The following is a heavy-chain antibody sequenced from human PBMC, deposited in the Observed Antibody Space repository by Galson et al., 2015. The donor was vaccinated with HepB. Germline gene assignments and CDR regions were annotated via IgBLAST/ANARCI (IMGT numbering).Heavy chain of an antibody. D-gene: IGHD5-12*01. Sequence: TLSLTCAVSGDSISSGGYSWSWVRQSPGKGLEWIGYIYHSGNSYYNPSLKSRVTISRDTSKNHFSLKLSSVTAADTALYYCAREGGDSGYGPLGDWGQGTLVTVSS. CDR2: IYHSGNS. CDR3: AREGGDSGYGPLGD. V-gene: IGHV4-30-4*07. CDR1: GDSISSGGYS. J-gene: IGHJ4*02.